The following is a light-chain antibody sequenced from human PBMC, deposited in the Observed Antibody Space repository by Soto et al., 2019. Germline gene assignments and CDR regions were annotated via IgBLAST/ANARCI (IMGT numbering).Light chain of an antibody. CDR2: GAS. V-gene: IGKV3-20*01. J-gene: IGKJ1*01. CDR3: QQYGSSPET. Sequence: DIVLTQSPDTLSLSPGERATLSCRASQTVSSNFLAWYQQRPGQAPRLLIYGASSRATGIPDRFSGSGSGTDFTLTISRLEPEDLAVYYCQQYGSSPETFGQGTKVEIK. CDR1: QTVSSNF.